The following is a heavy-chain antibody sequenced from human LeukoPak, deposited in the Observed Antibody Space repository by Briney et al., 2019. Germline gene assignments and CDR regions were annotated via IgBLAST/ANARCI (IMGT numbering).Heavy chain of an antibody. CDR3: ARDRAGIWFGDPQDYYYYMDV. CDR1: GYTFTGYY. Sequence: ASVKVSCKASGYTFTGYYMHWVRQAPGQGLEWMGWINPNSGGTNYAQKLQGRVTMTRDTSISTAYMELSRLRSDDTAVYYCARDRAGIWFGDPQDYYYYMDVWGKGTTVTISS. V-gene: IGHV1-2*02. J-gene: IGHJ6*03. D-gene: IGHD3-10*01. CDR2: INPNSGGT.